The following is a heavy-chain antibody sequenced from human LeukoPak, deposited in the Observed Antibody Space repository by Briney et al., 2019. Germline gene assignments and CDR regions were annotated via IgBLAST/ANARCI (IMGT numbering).Heavy chain of an antibody. CDR1: GFTFSSYS. V-gene: IGHV3-23*01. J-gene: IGHJ4*02. Sequence: GGSLRLSCSASGFTFSSYSMNWVRQAPGKGLEWVSAISGSGGSTYYADSVKGRFTISRDNSKNTLYLQMNSLRAEDTAVYYCANLLAYSEKLVQPDYWAREPWSPSPQ. CDR3: ANLLAYSEKLVQPDY. CDR2: ISGSGGST. D-gene: IGHD6-6*01.